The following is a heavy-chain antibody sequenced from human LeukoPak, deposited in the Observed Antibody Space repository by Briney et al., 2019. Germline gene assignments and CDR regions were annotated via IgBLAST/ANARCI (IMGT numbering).Heavy chain of an antibody. CDR3: ARGSATHQYSFDY. V-gene: IGHV3-30*02. J-gene: IGHJ4*02. D-gene: IGHD2-15*01. CDR1: GFTFTSYG. Sequence: GGSLRLSRAASGFTFTSYGMHWVRQAPGRGLEWVALTRYDKSDIYYADSVKGRFTISRDNSKNILYLQMNSLRAEDTAVYFCARGSATHQYSFDYWGQGTLVTVSS. CDR2: TRYDKSDI.